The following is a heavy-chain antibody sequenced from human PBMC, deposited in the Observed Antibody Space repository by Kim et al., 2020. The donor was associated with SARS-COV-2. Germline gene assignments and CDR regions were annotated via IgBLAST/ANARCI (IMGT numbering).Heavy chain of an antibody. CDR2: INHSGIT. D-gene: IGHD5-12*01. CDR1: GGSFSVYY. J-gene: IGHJ6*02. CDR3: ARVGDGYNLFYRYGMDV. V-gene: IGHV4-34*01. Sequence: SETLSLTCAVYGGSFSVYYWSWIRQPPGKGLEWIGEINHSGITNYNPSLKSRVTISVDTSKNQFSLKLSSVTAADTAVYYCARVGDGYNLFYRYGMDVWGQGTPVTVSS.